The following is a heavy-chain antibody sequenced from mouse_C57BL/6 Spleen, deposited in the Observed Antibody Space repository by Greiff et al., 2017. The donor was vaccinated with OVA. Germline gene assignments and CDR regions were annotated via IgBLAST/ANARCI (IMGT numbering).Heavy chain of an antibody. CDR1: GYSITSGYY. J-gene: IGHJ3*01. D-gene: IGHD4-1*01. CDR2: ISYDGSN. Sequence: ESGPGLVKPSQSLSLTCSVPGYSITSGYYWNWIRQFPGNKLEWMGYISYDGSNNYNPSLKNRISITRDTSKNQFFLKLNSVTTEDTATYYCARDNDWAWFAYWGQGTLVTVSA. V-gene: IGHV3-6*01. CDR3: ARDNDWAWFAY.